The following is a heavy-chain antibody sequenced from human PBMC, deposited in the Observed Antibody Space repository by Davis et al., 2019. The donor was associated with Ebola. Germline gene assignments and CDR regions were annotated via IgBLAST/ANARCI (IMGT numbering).Heavy chain of an antibody. D-gene: IGHD3-16*01. CDR3: ATDRPLDFFFGDYYGMDV. CDR2: ISYDGSNK. CDR1: GFTFSSYG. Sequence: GESLKISCAASGFTFSSYGMHWVRQAPGKGLEWVAVISYDGSNKYYADSAKGRFTISRDNAKNSLYLQMNSLRAEDTAVYYCATDRPLDFFFGDYYGMDVWGKGTTVTVSS. J-gene: IGHJ6*04. V-gene: IGHV3-30*03.